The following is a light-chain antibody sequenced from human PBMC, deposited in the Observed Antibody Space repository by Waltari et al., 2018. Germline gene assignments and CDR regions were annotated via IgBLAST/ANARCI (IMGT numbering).Light chain of an antibody. CDR1: TSDVGGYNF. V-gene: IGLV2-23*02. Sequence: QSALTKPASVSGSPGQSITISCTGTTSDVGGYNFVSWYQQHPGKAPKLMIYDVNKRPSGVSTRFSGSKSGNTASLTISGLQAEDEADYSCCSSAGGNTYVFGSATKVTVL. CDR2: DVN. CDR3: CSSAGGNTYV. J-gene: IGLJ1*01.